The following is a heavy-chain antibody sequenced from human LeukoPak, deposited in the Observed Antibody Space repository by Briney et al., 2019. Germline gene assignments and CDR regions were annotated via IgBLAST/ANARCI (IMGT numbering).Heavy chain of an antibody. CDR2: ISGSGGST. J-gene: IGHJ3*02. V-gene: IGHV3-23*01. CDR1: GFTFSSYA. D-gene: IGHD3-22*01. CDR3: AKIKNYYDSSGYPIADAFDI. Sequence: PGGSLRLSCAASGFTFSSYAMSWLRQAPGKGLEWVSAISGSGGSTYYADSVKGRFTISRDNSKNTLYLQMNSLRAEDTAVYYCAKIKNYYDSSGYPIADAFDIWGQGTMVPVS.